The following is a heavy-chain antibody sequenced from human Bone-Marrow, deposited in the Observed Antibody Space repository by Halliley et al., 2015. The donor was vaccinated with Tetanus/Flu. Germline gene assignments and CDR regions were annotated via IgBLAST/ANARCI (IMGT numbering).Heavy chain of an antibody. CDR2: NHYTGTT. CDR3: ARDPAGDYGY. Sequence: MEWIGYNHYTGTTPNYNPSLKSRVTMSVDPTNNQVSLKLTSVTPADTAVYFCARDPAGDYGYWGRGTLVTVSS. D-gene: IGHD4-17*01. V-gene: IGHV4-59*12. J-gene: IGHJ1*01.